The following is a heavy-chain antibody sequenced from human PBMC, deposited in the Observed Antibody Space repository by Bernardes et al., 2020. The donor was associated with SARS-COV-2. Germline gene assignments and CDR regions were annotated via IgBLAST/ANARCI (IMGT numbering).Heavy chain of an antibody. CDR1: GFMFSNYA. D-gene: IGHD6-6*01. V-gene: IGHV3-23*01. Sequence: GGSLRLSCAASGFMFSNYAMKWVRQAPGKGLEWVSAISGGGVSSYYADPVEGRFTISRDNSKKTLYLQMNGLRAEDTALYYCAIEGQYSNCSSRADDWGQGTLVPGS. CDR2: ISGGGVSS. J-gene: IGHJ4*02. CDR3: AIEGQYSNCSSRADD.